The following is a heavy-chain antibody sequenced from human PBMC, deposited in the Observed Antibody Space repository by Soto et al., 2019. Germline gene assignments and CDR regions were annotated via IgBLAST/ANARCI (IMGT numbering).Heavy chain of an antibody. D-gene: IGHD3-16*02. CDR1: GFTFSSYA. CDR2: ISGSGGST. J-gene: IGHJ6*03. Sequence: GGSLRLSCAASGFTFSSYAMSWVRQAPGKGLEWVSAISGSGGSTYYADSVKGRFTISRDNSKNTLYLQMNSLRAEDTAVYYCARGDYDYIWGSYPQTYMDVWGKGTTVTVSS. V-gene: IGHV3-23*01. CDR3: ARGDYDYIWGSYPQTYMDV.